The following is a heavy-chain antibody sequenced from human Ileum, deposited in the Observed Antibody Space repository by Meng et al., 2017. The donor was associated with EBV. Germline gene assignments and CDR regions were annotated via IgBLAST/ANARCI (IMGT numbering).Heavy chain of an antibody. CDR3: ARNVPGTSAYYD. Sequence: QVQVQGSGPGLVNPSATLSLTCAVSGYSISSTNWWGWIRQPPGKGLEWIGYIYYSGSTSYNPSLKSRVTMSVDTSKNQFSLNLNSVTAVDTAVYYCARNVPGTSAYYDWGQGTLVTVSS. D-gene: IGHD3-22*01. V-gene: IGHV4-28*01. CDR1: GYSISSTNW. J-gene: IGHJ4*02. CDR2: IYYSGST.